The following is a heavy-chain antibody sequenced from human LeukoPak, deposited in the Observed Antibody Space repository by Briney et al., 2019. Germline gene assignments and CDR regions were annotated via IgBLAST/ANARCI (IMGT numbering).Heavy chain of an antibody. CDR2: IYYSGST. J-gene: IGHJ6*02. V-gene: IGHV4-59*01. D-gene: IGHD6-13*01. Sequence: PSETLSLTCTVSGGSISSYYLSWIRQPPGKGLEWIGDIYYSGSTNYNPSLKSRVTISADTSKNQFSLKLSSVTAADTAVYYCARRAAAGTRGYYYGMDVWGQGTTVTVSS. CDR1: GGSISSYY. CDR3: ARRAAAGTRGYYYGMDV.